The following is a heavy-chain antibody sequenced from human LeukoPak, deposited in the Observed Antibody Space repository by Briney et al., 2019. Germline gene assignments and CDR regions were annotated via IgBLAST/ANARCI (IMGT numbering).Heavy chain of an antibody. CDR3: AREAELGRGIAVAGTKVWSPDY. D-gene: IGHD6-19*01. Sequence: SETLSLTCTVSDGSMSPYYWSWIRQSPGKGLEWIAYIFHNGNTKYNPSLWSRVTISIDTSRNQVFLNLNSVTAADTAVYYCAREAELGRGIAVAGTKVWSPDYWGQGTLVTVSS. V-gene: IGHV4-59*01. J-gene: IGHJ4*02. CDR2: IFHNGNT. CDR1: DGSMSPYY.